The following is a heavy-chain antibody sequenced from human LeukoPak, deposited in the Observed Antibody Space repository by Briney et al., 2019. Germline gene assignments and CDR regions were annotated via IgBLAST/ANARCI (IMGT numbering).Heavy chain of an antibody. D-gene: IGHD6-19*01. CDR1: GFTFDDYG. CDR3: ARVGYSSGWSYYFDY. V-gene: IGHV3-20*03. CDR2: INWNGGST. Sequence: GGSLRLSYAASGFTFDDYGMSWVRQAPGKGLEWVSGINWNGGSTGYADSVKGRFTISRDNAKNSLYLQMNRLRAEDTALYYCARVGYSSGWSYYFDYWGQGTLVTVSS. J-gene: IGHJ4*02.